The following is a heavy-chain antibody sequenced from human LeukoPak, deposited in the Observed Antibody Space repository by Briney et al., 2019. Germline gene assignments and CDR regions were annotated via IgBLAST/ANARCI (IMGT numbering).Heavy chain of an antibody. CDR1: GFTFRSYW. CDR2: INGDGSST. D-gene: IGHD5-24*01. J-gene: IGHJ4*02. CDR3: ARDTRYGDGYKY. Sequence: PGGSLRLSCAASGFTFRSYWMHWVRQAPGKGLVWVSRINGDGSSTSYEDSVKGRFTISRDNAKNTLYLKMKSLRAEDTGVYYCARDTRYGDGYKYWGQGTLVTVSS. V-gene: IGHV3-74*01.